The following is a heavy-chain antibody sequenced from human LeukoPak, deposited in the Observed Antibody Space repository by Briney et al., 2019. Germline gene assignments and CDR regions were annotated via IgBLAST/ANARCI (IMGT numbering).Heavy chain of an antibody. CDR2: INPIFGTA. V-gene: IGHV1-69*05. D-gene: IGHD3-16*02. J-gene: IGHJ6*03. Sequence: SVKVSCKASGGTFSSYAISWVRQAPGQGLEWMGGINPIFGTANYAQKFQGRVTITTDESTSTAYMELSSLRSEDTAVYYCAREKSGVRLGELSPYYYYYMDVWGKGTTVTVSS. CDR3: AREKSGVRLGELSPYYYYYMDV. CDR1: GGTFSSYA.